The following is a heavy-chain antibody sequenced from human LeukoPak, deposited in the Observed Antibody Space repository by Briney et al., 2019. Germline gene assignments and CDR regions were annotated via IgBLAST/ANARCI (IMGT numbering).Heavy chain of an antibody. Sequence: SETLSLTCAVYGGSFSGYYWSWIRQPPGKGLEWIGEINHSGSTNYNPSLKSRVTISVDTSKNQFSLKLSSVTAADTAVYYCARHIQLWSYLYYYYYMDVWGKGTTVTISS. CDR1: GGSFSGYY. V-gene: IGHV4-34*01. CDR2: INHSGST. D-gene: IGHD5-18*01. CDR3: ARHIQLWSYLYYYYYMDV. J-gene: IGHJ6*03.